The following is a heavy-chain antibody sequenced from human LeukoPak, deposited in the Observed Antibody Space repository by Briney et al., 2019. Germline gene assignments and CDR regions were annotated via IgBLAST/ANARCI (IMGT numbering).Heavy chain of an antibody. CDR2: IDSGGKT. CDR3: AKGTWHLDY. Sequence: GGSLRLSCAASGFTFSSHGMLWVRQAPGKGLEWVSVIDSGGKTYYTDSVRGRFTISRDNSKNTLYLQMNSLRAEDTAVYYCAKGTWHLDYWGQGTLVTVSS. CDR1: GFTFSSHG. V-gene: IGHV3-66*01. J-gene: IGHJ4*02.